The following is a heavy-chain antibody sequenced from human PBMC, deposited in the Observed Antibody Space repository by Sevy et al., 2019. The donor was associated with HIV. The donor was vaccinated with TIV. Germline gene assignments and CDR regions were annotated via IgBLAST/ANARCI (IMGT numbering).Heavy chain of an antibody. CDR3: ARRECSSDSGPWFDP. D-gene: IGHD3-10*01. V-gene: IGHV4-39*01. CDR1: GGSISSSSYY. CDR2: IYYSGST. Sequence: SETLSLTCTVSGGSISSSSYYWGWIRQPPGKGLEWIGSIYYSGSTYYNPSFKRRVTISVDTSKNQFSLKLSSVTAADTAVYYCARRECSSDSGPWFDPWGQGTLVTVSS. J-gene: IGHJ5*02.